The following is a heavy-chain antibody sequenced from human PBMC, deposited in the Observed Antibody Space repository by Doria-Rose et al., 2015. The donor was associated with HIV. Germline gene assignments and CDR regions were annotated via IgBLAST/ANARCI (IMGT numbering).Heavy chain of an antibody. CDR1: GFSFESYA. J-gene: IGHJ6*03. CDR3: AKAPIIGPKYYFYMDV. D-gene: IGHD3-3*01. CDR2: ISWDSGAK. Sequence: VQLVQSGGGLVQPGRSLRLSCVGSGFSFESYAMHWVRLAPAKGLESVAGISWDSGAKGNADSVEGRFTISRDNAKKSVYLEMRSLRPEDTAFYYCAKAPIIGPKYYFYMDVWGKGTSVTVSS. V-gene: IGHV3-9*01.